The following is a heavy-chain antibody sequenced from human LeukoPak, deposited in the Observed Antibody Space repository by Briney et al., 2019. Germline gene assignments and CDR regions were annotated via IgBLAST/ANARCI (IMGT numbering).Heavy chain of an antibody. V-gene: IGHV3-21*01. CDR1: GFTFSSYS. D-gene: IGHD2-15*01. CDR3: ARDLGSGAADY. Sequence: GGSLRLSCAASGFTFSSYSMNWVRQAPGKGLEWVSSISSSSSYIYYAASVKGRFTISRDNAKNSLYLQMNSLRAEDTAVYYCARDLGSGAADYWGQGTLVTVSS. CDR2: ISSSSSYI. J-gene: IGHJ4*02.